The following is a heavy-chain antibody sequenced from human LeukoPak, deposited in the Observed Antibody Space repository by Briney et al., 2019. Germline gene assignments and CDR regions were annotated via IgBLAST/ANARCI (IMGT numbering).Heavy chain of an antibody. CDR2: IYYSGST. CDR3: ARKVRYYSNWFDP. D-gene: IGHD3-10*01. CDR1: GGSIRRHY. J-gene: IGHJ5*02. V-gene: IGHV4-59*11. Sequence: PSETLSLTCTVSGGSIRRHYWSWIRQPPGKGLEWIGYIYYSGSTNYNPSLKSRVTISVDTSKNQFSLKLSSVTAADTAVYYCARKVRYYSNWFDPWGQGTLVTVSS.